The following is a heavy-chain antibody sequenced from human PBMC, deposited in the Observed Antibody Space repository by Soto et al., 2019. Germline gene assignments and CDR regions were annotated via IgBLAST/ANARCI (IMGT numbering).Heavy chain of an antibody. V-gene: IGHV1-3*01. J-gene: IGHJ4*02. CDR2: IDPVNGNT. CDR3: ARDLRRDNIGYFAY. Sequence: GASVKVSCKASGYIFTSYVMHWVRQAPGQRREWMGWIDPVNGNTKYSQKMQGRVTITRDTSASTAYMELSSLRSEDTAVYYCARDLRRDNIGYFAYWGQGTLVTVSS. D-gene: IGHD3-22*01. CDR1: GYIFTSYV.